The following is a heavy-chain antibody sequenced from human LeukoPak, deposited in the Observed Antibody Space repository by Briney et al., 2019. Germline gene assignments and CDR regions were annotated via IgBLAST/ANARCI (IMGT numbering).Heavy chain of an antibody. J-gene: IGHJ4*02. V-gene: IGHV4-38-2*02. D-gene: IGHD2-15*01. CDR1: GYSISSGYY. Sequence: SETLSLTCTVSGYSISSGYYWGWIRQPPGKGLEWIGSIYHSGSTYYNPSLKSRVTISVDTSKNQFSLKLSSVTAADTAVYYCARGGVGEYGYFDYWGQGTLVTVSS. CDR3: ARGGVGEYGYFDY. CDR2: IYHSGST.